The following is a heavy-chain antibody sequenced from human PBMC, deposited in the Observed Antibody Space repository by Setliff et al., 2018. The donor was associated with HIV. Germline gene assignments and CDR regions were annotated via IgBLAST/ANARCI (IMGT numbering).Heavy chain of an antibody. V-gene: IGHV4-59*01. J-gene: IGHJ3*02. CDR3: AGQDIGAVPALGAFDI. CDR1: GGSINSYY. Sequence: PSETLSLTCTVSGGSINSYYWNWIRQSPGKGLEWIGYIGYNGDTSYNPSLNSRVTLSVDRSKNQFSLKLSSVSAADTAVYYCAGQDIGAVPALGAFDIWGQGTMVTVSS. D-gene: IGHD2-2*01. CDR2: IGYNGDT.